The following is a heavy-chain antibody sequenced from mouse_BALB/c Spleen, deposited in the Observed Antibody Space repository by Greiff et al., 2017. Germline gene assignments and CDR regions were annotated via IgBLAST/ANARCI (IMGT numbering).Heavy chain of an antibody. Sequence: EVKLVESGGGLVQPGGSMKLSCVASGFTFSNYWMNWVLQSPEKGLEWVAEIRLKSNNYATHYAESVKGRFTISRDDSKSSVYLQMNNLRAEDTGIYYCTGTANYFDYWGQGTTLTVSS. CDR3: TGTANYFDY. D-gene: IGHD1-2*01. V-gene: IGHV6-6*02. CDR2: IRLKSNNYAT. CDR1: GFTFSNYW. J-gene: IGHJ2*01.